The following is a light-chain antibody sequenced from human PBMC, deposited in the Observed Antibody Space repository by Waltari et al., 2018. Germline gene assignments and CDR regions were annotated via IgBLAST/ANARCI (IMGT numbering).Light chain of an antibody. J-gene: IGKJ2*01. CDR2: AVS. CDR1: QSVGSSY. V-gene: IGKV3-20*01. Sequence: EIVLTQSPGTLSLSPGEGATLSCWASQSVGSSYLAWFQQKPGQAPRLLIYAVSSRATGVPDRFSGRGSGTDFTRTINRLEPEDSAVYYCQQYGSPPYTFGQGTKLEI. CDR3: QQYGSPPYT.